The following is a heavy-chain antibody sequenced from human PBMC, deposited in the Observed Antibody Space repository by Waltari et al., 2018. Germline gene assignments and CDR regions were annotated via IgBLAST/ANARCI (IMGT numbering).Heavy chain of an antibody. J-gene: IGHJ4*02. V-gene: IGHV4-59*01. D-gene: IGHD5-18*01. CDR2: IYYSGST. Sequence: QVQLQESGPGLATPSEPLSLTCTVSGGPISRYYWSWNRQPPGKGLEWIGYIYYSGSTNYNPSLKSRVTISVDTSKNQFSLKLSSVTAADTAVYYCARLKWGYSYGYVIDYWGQGTLVTVSS. CDR3: ARLKWGYSYGYVIDY. CDR1: GGPISRYY.